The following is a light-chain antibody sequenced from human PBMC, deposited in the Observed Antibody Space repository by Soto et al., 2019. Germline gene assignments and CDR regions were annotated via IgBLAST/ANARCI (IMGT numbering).Light chain of an antibody. V-gene: IGKV2-30*01. CDR3: MQGTHWPGT. J-gene: IGKJ1*01. CDR1: QSLVSSDGNIY. Sequence: DVAMTESPLSMPVTLGQPASISCGCSQSLVSSDGNIYLSWFQQRPGQSPRRXXYRVSHRDSGVPDRFSGSESGTDGTMKISRVEEEDGWAYHGMQGTHWPGTFGQGTKVDIK. CDR2: RVS.